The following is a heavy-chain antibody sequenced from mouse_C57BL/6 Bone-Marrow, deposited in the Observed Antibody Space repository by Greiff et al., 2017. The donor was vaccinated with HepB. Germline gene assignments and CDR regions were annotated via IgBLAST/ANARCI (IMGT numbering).Heavy chain of an antibody. CDR3: ARRGYEDY. V-gene: IGHV1-42*01. D-gene: IGHD3-1*01. Sequence: VQLQQSGPELVKPGASVKISCKASGYSFTGYYMNWVKQSPEKSLEWIGEINPSTGGTTYNQKFKAKATLTVDKSSSTAYMQLKSLTSEDSAVYFCARRGYEDYWGQGTTLTVSS. CDR1: GYSFTGYY. J-gene: IGHJ2*01. CDR2: INPSTGGT.